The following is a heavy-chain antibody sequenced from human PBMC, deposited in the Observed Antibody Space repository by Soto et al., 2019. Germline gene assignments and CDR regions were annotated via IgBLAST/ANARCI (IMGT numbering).Heavy chain of an antibody. CDR1: GFTFDDYA. Sequence: GGSLRLSCAASGFTFDDYAMHWVRQAPGKGLEWVSLISWDGGSTYYADSVKGRFTISRDNSKNSLYLQMNSLRAEDTALYYCAKDRSYSGYDYFDYWGQGTLVTVSS. CDR3: AKDRSYSGYDYFDY. D-gene: IGHD5-12*01. J-gene: IGHJ4*02. CDR2: ISWDGGST. V-gene: IGHV3-43D*03.